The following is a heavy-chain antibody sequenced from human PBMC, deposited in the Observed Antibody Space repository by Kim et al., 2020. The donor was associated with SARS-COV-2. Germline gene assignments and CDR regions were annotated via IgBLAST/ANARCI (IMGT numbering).Heavy chain of an antibody. CDR3: ARHGVYYYDSSGYYL. V-gene: IGHV4-39*01. J-gene: IGHJ5*02. D-gene: IGHD3-22*01. Sequence: PSLKSRGTMSVDTSKNQFSLRLSSVTAADTAVYYCARHGVYYYDSSGYYLWGQGTLVTVSS.